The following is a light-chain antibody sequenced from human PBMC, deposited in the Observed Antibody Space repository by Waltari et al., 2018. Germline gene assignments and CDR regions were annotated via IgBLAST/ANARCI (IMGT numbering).Light chain of an antibody. CDR2: RNN. CDR3: AACDDSLSGWV. CDR1: SSNIGSNY. Sequence: QSVLTQPPSASGTPGQRVTISCSGSSSNIGSNYVYWYQQLPGTAPKLLIYRNNQRPSGVPGRFSGSKSGTSASLAISGLRSEDEADYYCAACDDSLSGWVFGGGTKLTVL. V-gene: IGLV1-47*01. J-gene: IGLJ3*02.